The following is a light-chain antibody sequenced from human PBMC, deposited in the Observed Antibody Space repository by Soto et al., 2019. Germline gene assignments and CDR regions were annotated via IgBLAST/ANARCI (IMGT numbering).Light chain of an antibody. V-gene: IGKV3-20*01. CDR2: GAS. Sequence: EIVLTHSPGTLSLSPGERATLSCRASQSVSSSYLAWHQQKPGQAPRLLIYGASSRATGIPDRFSGSGSGTDFTLTISRLEPEDFAVYYCQQYGSSPRTFGGGTKVDIK. CDR3: QQYGSSPRT. J-gene: IGKJ4*02. CDR1: QSVSSSY.